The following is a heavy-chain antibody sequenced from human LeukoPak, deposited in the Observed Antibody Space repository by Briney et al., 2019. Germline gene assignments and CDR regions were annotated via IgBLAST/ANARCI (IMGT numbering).Heavy chain of an antibody. D-gene: IGHD6-13*01. CDR3: ATGGLGSSWYFDY. V-gene: IGHV1-69*06. CDR2: IIPIFGTA. CDR1: GGTFSSYA. Sequence: SVKVSCKASGGTFSSYAISWVRQAPGQGLEWMGGIIPIFGTANYAQKFQGRVTITADKSTSTAYMELSSLRSEDTAVYYCATGGLGSSWYFDYWGQGTLVTVSS. J-gene: IGHJ4*02.